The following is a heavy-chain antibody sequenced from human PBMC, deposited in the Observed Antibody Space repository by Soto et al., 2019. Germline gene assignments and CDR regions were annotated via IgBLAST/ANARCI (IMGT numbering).Heavy chain of an antibody. CDR2: IYWDDDK. CDR3: AHKGDGDRGSKY. Sequence: KESGPTLVTPTQTLTLTCPFSGFSLSTSGVGVGWIRQPPGKALEWLALIYWDDDKRYNPSLKSRLTITKDTSKNQVVSTMTNKDPAETATHCGAHKGDGDRGSKYRGQGNLVTGSA. V-gene: IGHV2-5*02. CDR1: GFSLSTSGVG. J-gene: IGHJ4*02. D-gene: IGHD3-16*01.